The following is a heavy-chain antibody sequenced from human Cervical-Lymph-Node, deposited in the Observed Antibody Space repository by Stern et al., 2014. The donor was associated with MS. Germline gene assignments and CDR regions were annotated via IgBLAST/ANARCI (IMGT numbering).Heavy chain of an antibody. CDR1: ADSISSGSYY. CDR2: INTRGNP. Sequence: QVQLQESGPGLVKPSQTLSLTCTVSADSISSGSYYWSWIRQPAGKGLEWIGRINTRGNPTYTPSLKSRLTMSVDPSKTQFSLNLSSVTAADTAVYYCARVHGDTLTDWFDPWGQGALVTVSS. CDR3: ARVHGDTLTDWFDP. V-gene: IGHV4-61*02. J-gene: IGHJ5*02. D-gene: IGHD4-17*01.